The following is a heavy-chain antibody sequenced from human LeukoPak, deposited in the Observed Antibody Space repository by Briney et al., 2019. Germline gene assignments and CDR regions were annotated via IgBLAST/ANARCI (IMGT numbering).Heavy chain of an antibody. J-gene: IGHJ6*04. CDR3: ARDFGGSGSYYNVYYYYGMDV. D-gene: IGHD3-10*01. CDR1: GFTFSSYW. CDR2: INSDGSST. Sequence: GRSLRLSCAASGFTFSSYWMHWVRQAPGKGLVWVSRINSDGSSTSYADSVKGRFTISRDNAKNTLYLQMNSLRAEDTAVYYCARDFGGSGSYYNVYYYYGMDVWGKGTTVTVSS. V-gene: IGHV3-74*01.